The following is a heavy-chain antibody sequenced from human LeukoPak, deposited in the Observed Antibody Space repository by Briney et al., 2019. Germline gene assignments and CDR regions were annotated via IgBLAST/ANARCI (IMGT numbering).Heavy chain of an antibody. V-gene: IGHV4-4*07. CDR1: GDSISSNS. D-gene: IGHD6-13*01. CDR2: ISTSGST. Sequence: SETLSLTCTVSGDSISSNSWTWIRQPAGEGLEWIGRISTSGSTYYNPSLKSRVTMSIDTSKNQFSLRLSSVTAADTAMYYCARGSSWFHYWGQGTLVTVSS. CDR3: ARGSSWFHY. J-gene: IGHJ4*02.